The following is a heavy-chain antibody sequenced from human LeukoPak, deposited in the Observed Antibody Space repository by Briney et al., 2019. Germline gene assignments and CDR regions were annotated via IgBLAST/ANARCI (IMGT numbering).Heavy chain of an antibody. CDR3: ARDQEGFDY. CDR1: GYTFTSNY. Sequence: ASVKVSCKASGYTFTSNYIHWVRQAPGQGLEWMGMIYPRDGSTSYAQKFQGRVTVTRDTSTSTVHMELSGLRSEDTAVYYCARDQEGFDYWGQGTPVTVSS. CDR2: IYPRDGST. J-gene: IGHJ4*02. V-gene: IGHV1-46*01.